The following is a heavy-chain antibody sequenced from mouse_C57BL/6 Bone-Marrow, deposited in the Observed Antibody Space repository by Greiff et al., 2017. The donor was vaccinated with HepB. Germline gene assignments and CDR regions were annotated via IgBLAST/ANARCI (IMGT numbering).Heavy chain of an antibody. D-gene: IGHD2-1*01. Sequence: VQLQQSGPGLVQPSQSLSITCTVSGFSLTSYGVHWVRQSPGKGLEWLGVIWRGGSTDYNAAFMSRLSITKDNSKSQVFFKMNSLQADDTAIYYCAKTVSTMVTTNAMDYWGQGTSVTVSS. CDR3: AKTVSTMVTTNAMDY. V-gene: IGHV2-5*01. J-gene: IGHJ4*01. CDR1: GFSLTSYG. CDR2: IWRGGST.